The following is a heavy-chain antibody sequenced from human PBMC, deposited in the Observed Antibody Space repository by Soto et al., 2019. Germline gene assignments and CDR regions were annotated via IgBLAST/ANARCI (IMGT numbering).Heavy chain of an antibody. CDR3: AKDRHGKNNWFES. V-gene: IGHV3-23*01. D-gene: IGHD4-17*01. J-gene: IGHJ5*01. CDR2: ISGSGDET. Sequence: GGSLRLSCAASGFSISAYAMVWIRRGQGKGLEWVSTISGSGDETRYADSVRGRFIISRDNSRNTVRLQMKSLRVDDSAVYYRAKDRHGKNNWFESWGQGTLVTVSS. CDR1: GFSISAYA.